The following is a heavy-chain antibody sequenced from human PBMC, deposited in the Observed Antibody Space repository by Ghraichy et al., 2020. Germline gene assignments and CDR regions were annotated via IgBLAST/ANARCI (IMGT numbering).Heavy chain of an antibody. D-gene: IGHD2-2*01. V-gene: IGHV3-48*02. J-gene: IGHJ4*02. CDR1: GFTFSSYS. Sequence: GETLNISCAASGFTFSSYSMNWVRQAPGKGLEWVSYICSSSSTIYYADSVKGRFTISRDNAKNSLYLQMNSLRDEDTAVYYCARGWCSSTSCYSYYGSGPWGQGTLVTVSS. CDR3: ARGWCSSTSCYSYYGSGP. CDR2: ICSSSSTI.